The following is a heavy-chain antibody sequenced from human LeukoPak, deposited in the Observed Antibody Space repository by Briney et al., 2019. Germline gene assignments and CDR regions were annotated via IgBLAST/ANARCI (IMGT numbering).Heavy chain of an antibody. CDR1: GFTFDNYA. J-gene: IGHJ1*01. V-gene: IGHV3-9*03. Sequence: KAGGSLRLSCAAFGFTFDNYAMHWVRQAPGKGLEWVSSISWNSANIAYADSVKGRFTISRDNAKNSLYLQMNSLRSEDMALYYCVKDTSGASQYFQYWGHGTVVTVSS. CDR2: ISWNSANI. CDR3: VKDTSGASQYFQY. D-gene: IGHD2-15*01.